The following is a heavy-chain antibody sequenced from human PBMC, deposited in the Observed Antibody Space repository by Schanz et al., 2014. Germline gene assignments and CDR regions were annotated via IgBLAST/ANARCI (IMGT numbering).Heavy chain of an antibody. CDR1: GYTFTSYY. CDR3: ARGPSTGAFDI. J-gene: IGHJ3*02. CDR2: INPSVGNT. V-gene: IGHV1-46*03. Sequence: QVQLVQSGAEVKKPGASVKVSCEASGYTFTSYYIHWFRQAPGQGLEWMGLINPSVGNTNYAQKFRGRVNMTRDTSTSTVYMELSSLRSEDTAVYFCARGPSTGAFDIWGQGTMVTVSS.